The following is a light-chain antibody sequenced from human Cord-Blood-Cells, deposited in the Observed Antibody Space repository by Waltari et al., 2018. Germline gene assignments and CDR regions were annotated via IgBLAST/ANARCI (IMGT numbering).Light chain of an antibody. Sequence: EIVMTQSPATLSVSPGERATLSCRAGQGVSSNLAGYQQKPGQAPRLLIYGASTRATGIPARFSGSGSGTEFTLTISSLQSEDFAVYYCQQYNNWPYTFGQGTKLEIK. V-gene: IGKV3-15*01. CDR1: QGVSSN. CDR3: QQYNNWPYT. CDR2: GAS. J-gene: IGKJ2*01.